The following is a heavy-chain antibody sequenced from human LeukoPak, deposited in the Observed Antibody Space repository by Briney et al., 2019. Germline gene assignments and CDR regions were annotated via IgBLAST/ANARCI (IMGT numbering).Heavy chain of an antibody. CDR1: GYTFTSYY. CDR2: INPSGGST. CDR3: ARDQGYSSPTNAFDI. Sequence: EASVKDSCKASGYTFTSYYMHWVRQAPGQGLEWMGIINPSGGSTSYAQKFQGRVTMTRGTSTSTVYMELSSLRSEDTAVYYCARDQGYSSPTNAFDIWGQGTMVTVSS. V-gene: IGHV1-46*01. D-gene: IGHD6-13*01. J-gene: IGHJ3*02.